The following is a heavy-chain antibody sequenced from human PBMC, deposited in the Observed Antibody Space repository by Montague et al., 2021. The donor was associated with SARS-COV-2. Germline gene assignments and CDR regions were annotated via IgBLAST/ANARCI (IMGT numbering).Heavy chain of an antibody. V-gene: IGHV4-39*01. J-gene: IGHJ4*02. D-gene: IGHD1-7*01. CDR3: AVELNYFFDY. Sequence: SETLSLTCNISGDSITNTRYFWGWIRQPPGKALEWIGSIYHNGKTYYNPSLERRTLLSIDTSKNQFSLRLSSVIASDTAVYYCAVELNYFFDYWGQGFLVSVS. CDR1: GDSITNTRYF. CDR2: IYHNGKT.